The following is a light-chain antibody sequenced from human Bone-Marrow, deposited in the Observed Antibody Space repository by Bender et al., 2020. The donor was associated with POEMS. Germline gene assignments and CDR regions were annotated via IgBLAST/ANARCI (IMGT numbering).Light chain of an antibody. J-gene: IGLJ3*02. CDR2: RNN. V-gene: IGLV1-47*01. CDR1: NSNIENKY. CDR3: SAWDDSLSGWV. Sequence: QSVLTQPPSASGAPGQSVAISCSGGNSNIENKYVYWYQQRPEAAPKLLIYRNNLRPSGVSDRFSASKSGTSASLAISELQSEDEALYYCSAWDDSLSGWVFGGGTKLTVL.